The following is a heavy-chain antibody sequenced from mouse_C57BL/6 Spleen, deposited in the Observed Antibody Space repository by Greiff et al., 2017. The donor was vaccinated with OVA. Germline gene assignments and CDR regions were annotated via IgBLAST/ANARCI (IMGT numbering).Heavy chain of an antibody. V-gene: IGHV10-1*01. J-gene: IGHJ3*01. CDR1: GFSFNTYA. Sequence: EVQRVESGGGLVQPKGSLKLSCAASGFSFNTYAMHWVRQAPGKGLEWVARIRSKSNNYATYYADSVKDRFTISRDDSESKLYLRMNNLEAEDTAMYDCVTETSEGAWFAYWGQGTLVTVSA. CDR3: VTETSEGAWFAY. CDR2: IRSKSNNYAT.